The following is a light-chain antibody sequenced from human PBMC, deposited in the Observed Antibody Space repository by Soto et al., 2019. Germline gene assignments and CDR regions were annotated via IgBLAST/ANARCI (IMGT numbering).Light chain of an antibody. V-gene: IGLV2-23*02. CDR3: LLSYSGARSWV. CDR1: SSDVGSHNL. CDR2: EVS. Sequence: QSALTQPASVSGSPGQSITISCTGTSSDVGSHNLVSWYQQHPGQAPKLMIYEVSKRPLGVSARFSASKSGNTASLTISGLQAEDEADYYCLLSYSGARSWVFGRGTKLTVL. J-gene: IGLJ3*02.